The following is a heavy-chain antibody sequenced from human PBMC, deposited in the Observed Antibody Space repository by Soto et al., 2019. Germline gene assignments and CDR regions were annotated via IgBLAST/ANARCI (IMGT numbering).Heavy chain of an antibody. V-gene: IGHV4-31*03. J-gene: IGHJ4*02. D-gene: IGHD3-16*01. CDR3: ARVPDYVWGSSRTVHFDY. Sequence: QVQLQESGPGLVKPSQTLSLTCTVSGGSISSGGYYWSWIRRHPGKGLEWIGYIYYRGSTYYNPSRKSRVTISVDTSKNQFSLKLSSVTAADTAVYYCARVPDYVWGSSRTVHFDYWGQGTLVTVSS. CDR2: IYYRGST. CDR1: GGSISSGGYY.